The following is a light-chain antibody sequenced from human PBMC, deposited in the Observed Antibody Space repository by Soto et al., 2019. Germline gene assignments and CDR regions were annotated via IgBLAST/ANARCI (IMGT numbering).Light chain of an antibody. Sequence: QSVLTQPPSASGTPGQRVSISCSGSSSNIGSNTVNWYQQVPGTAPKLLIYSNSQRPSGVPERFSASKSGTSASLAISGLQSEDEADYYCASWDDSLKVVFGGGTQLTVL. J-gene: IGLJ3*02. V-gene: IGLV1-44*01. CDR3: ASWDDSLKVV. CDR1: SSNIGSNT. CDR2: SNS.